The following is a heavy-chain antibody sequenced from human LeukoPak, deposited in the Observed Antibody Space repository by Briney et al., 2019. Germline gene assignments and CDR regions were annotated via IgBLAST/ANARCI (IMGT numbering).Heavy chain of an antibody. V-gene: IGHV3-23*01. CDR3: AKVSEGSNRIDAFDI. CDR2: ISGSGGST. CDR1: GFTFSSYE. D-gene: IGHD1-14*01. J-gene: IGHJ3*02. Sequence: GGSLRLSCAASGFTFSSYEMNWVRQAPGKGLEWVSGISGSGGSTYYADSVKGRFTISRDNSKNTLYLQMNSLRAEDTDVYYCAKVSEGSNRIDAFDIWGQGTMVTVSS.